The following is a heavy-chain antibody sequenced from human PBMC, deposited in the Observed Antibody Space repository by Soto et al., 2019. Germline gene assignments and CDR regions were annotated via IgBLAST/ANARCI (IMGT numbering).Heavy chain of an antibody. CDR1: GDSVSSNSAA. Sequence: SQTLSLTCAISGDSVSSNSAAWNWIRQSPSKGHEWLGRTYYRSKWYNDYAVSVKSRITINPDTSKNQFSLQLNSVTPEDTAVYYCARYYCSGGSCYWGGYYYYMDVWGKGTTVTV. D-gene: IGHD2-15*01. V-gene: IGHV6-1*01. J-gene: IGHJ6*03. CDR2: TYYRSKWYN. CDR3: ARYYCSGGSCYWGGYYYYMDV.